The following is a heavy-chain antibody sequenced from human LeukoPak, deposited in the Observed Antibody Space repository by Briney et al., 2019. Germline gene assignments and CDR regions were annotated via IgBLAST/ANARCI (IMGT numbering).Heavy chain of an antibody. J-gene: IGHJ4*02. D-gene: IGHD3-22*01. V-gene: IGHV3-73*01. Sequence: PGGSLRLSCAASGFTFSGSAMHWVRQASGKGLEWVGRIRSKANSYATAYAASVKGRFTISRDDSKNTAYLQMNSLKTEDTAVYYCTSRPDYYDSSGYYEDDYWGQGTLVTVSS. CDR3: TSRPDYYDSSGYYEDDY. CDR1: GFTFSGSA. CDR2: IRSKANSYAT.